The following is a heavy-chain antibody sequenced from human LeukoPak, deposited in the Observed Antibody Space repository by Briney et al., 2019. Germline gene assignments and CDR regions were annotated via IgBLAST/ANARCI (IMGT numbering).Heavy chain of an antibody. CDR3: AKDLKLAYYYDSSGEGAFDI. V-gene: IGHV3-7*01. D-gene: IGHD3-22*01. Sequence: GGSLRLSCAASGFTFSSYWMSWVRQAPGKGLEWVANIKQDGSEKYYVDSVKGRFTISRDNAKNSLYLQMNSLRAEDTAVYYCAKDLKLAYYYDSSGEGAFDIWGQGTMVTVSS. CDR2: IKQDGSEK. CDR1: GFTFSSYW. J-gene: IGHJ3*02.